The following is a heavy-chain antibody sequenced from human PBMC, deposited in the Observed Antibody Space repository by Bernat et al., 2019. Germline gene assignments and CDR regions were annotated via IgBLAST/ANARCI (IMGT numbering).Heavy chain of an antibody. J-gene: IGHJ4*02. Sequence: QVQLVESGGGVVQPERSLRLSCAASGFTFSSYGMLWVRQAPGKGLEWVAIIWYDGSNKYYVDSVKGRFTISRDSSKNTVYLQMNSLRAEDTAVYYWARLGSRWSFDYWGQGTLVTVSS. V-gene: IGHV3-33*01. CDR3: ARLGSRWSFDY. D-gene: IGHD6-13*01. CDR1: GFTFSSYG. CDR2: IWYDGSNK.